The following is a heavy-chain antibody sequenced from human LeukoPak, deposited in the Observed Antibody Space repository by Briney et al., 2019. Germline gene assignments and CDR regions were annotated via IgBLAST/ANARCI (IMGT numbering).Heavy chain of an antibody. CDR3: ARDSPLLTV. CDR2: ISSSSGTI. D-gene: IGHD3-9*01. CDR1: GFTFGSYS. Sequence: AGGSLRLSCAASGFTFGSYSMNWVRQAPGKGLEWVSYISSSSGTIYYADSVKGRFTISRDNSKNTLYLQMNSLRAEDTATYYCARDSPLLTVWGQGTLVTVSS. J-gene: IGHJ4*02. V-gene: IGHV3-48*01.